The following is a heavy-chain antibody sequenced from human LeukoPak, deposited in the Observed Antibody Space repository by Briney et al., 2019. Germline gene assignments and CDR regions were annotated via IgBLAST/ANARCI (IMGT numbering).Heavy chain of an antibody. J-gene: IGHJ6*02. CDR2: INSNNGDT. Sequence: EASVKVSCKASGYPFTGYYIHWVRQAPGQGLEWMGWINSNNGDTDYAQKFQGRVTMTRDTSITTVYMELSRVTSDDTAVYYCARDLLTSYGDYEITIGRIGLDVWGQGTSVIVSS. D-gene: IGHD4-17*01. V-gene: IGHV1-2*02. CDR3: ARDLLTSYGDYEITIGRIGLDV. CDR1: GYPFTGYY.